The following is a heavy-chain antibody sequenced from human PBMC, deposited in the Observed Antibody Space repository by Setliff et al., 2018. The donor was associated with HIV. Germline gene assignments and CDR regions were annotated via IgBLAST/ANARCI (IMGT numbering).Heavy chain of an antibody. J-gene: IGHJ5*02. Sequence: PSETLSLTCAASGYSINSGFSRAWIRQPPGQGPQWIGSIYQSGSIYYNPSLQSRVTISVDSSKNQFSLNLFSVTAADTAVYYCARPRRVRSRAWYWFDIWGQGTLATVSS. V-gene: IGHV4-38-2*01. CDR2: IYQSGSI. CDR3: ARPRRVRSRAWYWFDI. D-gene: IGHD6-19*01. CDR1: GYSINSGFS.